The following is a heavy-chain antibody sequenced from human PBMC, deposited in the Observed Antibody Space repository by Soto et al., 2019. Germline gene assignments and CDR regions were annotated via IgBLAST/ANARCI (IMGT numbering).Heavy chain of an antibody. CDR3: ARGGMKAYYYDSSGYHYCCGDS. CDR2: ISYGGSKK. J-gene: IGHJ4*02. V-gene: IGHV3-30-3*01. Sequence: GGSMRLSCSGGGFTSSSYSMHWGHHPAGKGLKWVAVISYGGSKKYYADDVKGRFTISRGNSKDTLYLQMKSLRAEDTAVYYCARGGMKAYYYDSSGYHYCCGDSWGQGNLVT. CDR1: GFTSSSYS. D-gene: IGHD3-22*01.